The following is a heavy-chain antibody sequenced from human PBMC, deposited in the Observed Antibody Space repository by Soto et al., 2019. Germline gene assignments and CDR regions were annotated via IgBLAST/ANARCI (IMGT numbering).Heavy chain of an antibody. CDR1: GGSISSSNW. D-gene: IGHD2-8*01. CDR2: IYHSGST. J-gene: IGHJ6*02. Sequence: QVQLQESGPGLVKPSGTLSLTCAVSGGSISSSNWWSWVRQPPGKGLEWIGEIYHSGSTNYNPSLKSRAXXSXDXYKNQFSLKLSSVTAADTAVYYCARGCDCYSYGMDVWGQGTTVTVSS. V-gene: IGHV4-4*02. CDR3: ARGCDCYSYGMDV.